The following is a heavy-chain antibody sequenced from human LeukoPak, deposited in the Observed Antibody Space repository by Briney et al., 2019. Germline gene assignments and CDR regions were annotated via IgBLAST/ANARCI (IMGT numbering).Heavy chain of an antibody. V-gene: IGHV1-46*01. CDR1: GYTFTSYY. Sequence: ASVKVSCKASGYTFTSYYMHWGRQAPGQGLEWMGIINPSGGSTSYAQKFQGRVTMTRDTSTSTVYMELSSLRSEDTAVYYCARAPPVPYDSSGYYPGAFDIWGQGTMVTVSS. CDR2: INPSGGST. J-gene: IGHJ3*02. CDR3: ARAPPVPYDSSGYYPGAFDI. D-gene: IGHD3-22*01.